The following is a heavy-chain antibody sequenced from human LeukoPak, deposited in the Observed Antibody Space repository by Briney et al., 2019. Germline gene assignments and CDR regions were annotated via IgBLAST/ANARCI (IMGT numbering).Heavy chain of an antibody. CDR3: AREPLMTTVTTGWYFDL. Sequence: SETLSLTCTVSGGSISSNSYYWGWIRQPPGKGLEWIGSIYYSGRTYYNPSLKSRVTISVDTSKNQFSLKLSSVTAADTAVYYCAREPLMTTVTTGWYFDLWGRGTLVTVSS. J-gene: IGHJ2*01. D-gene: IGHD4-17*01. V-gene: IGHV4-39*01. CDR1: GGSISSNSYY. CDR2: IYYSGRT.